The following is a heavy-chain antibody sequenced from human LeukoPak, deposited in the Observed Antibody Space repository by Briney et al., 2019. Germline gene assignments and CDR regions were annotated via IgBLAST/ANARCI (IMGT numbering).Heavy chain of an antibody. V-gene: IGHV3-7*01. Sequence: GGSLRLSCVASGFTFSNYWMTRVRQAPGKGLEWVANIKEDGSEKNYADSVKGRFTISGDNAKNTLNLQMNSLRAEDTAVYYCARDKKSGESSEIDYWGQGTLVTVSS. D-gene: IGHD3-10*01. CDR2: IKEDGSEK. J-gene: IGHJ4*02. CDR3: ARDKKSGESSEIDY. CDR1: GFTFSNYW.